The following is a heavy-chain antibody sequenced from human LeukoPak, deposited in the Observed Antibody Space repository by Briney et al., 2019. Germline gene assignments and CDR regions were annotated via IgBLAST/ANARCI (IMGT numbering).Heavy chain of an antibody. CDR1: GLTFSSYA. V-gene: IGHV3-48*03. CDR2: ISSSGSTI. D-gene: IGHD3-10*01. J-gene: IGHJ4*02. CDR3: ARGDYYGSGSSDFDH. Sequence: GGSLRLSCAASGLTFSSYAMNWVRQAPGKGLEWVSYISSSGSTIYYADSVKGRFTISRDNAKNSLYLQMNSLRAEDTAVYYCARGDYYGSGSSDFDHWGQGTLVTVSS.